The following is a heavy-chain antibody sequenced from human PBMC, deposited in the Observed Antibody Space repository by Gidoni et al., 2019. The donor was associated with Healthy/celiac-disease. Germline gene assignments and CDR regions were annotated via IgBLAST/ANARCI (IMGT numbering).Heavy chain of an antibody. CDR3: ARAGGYCSSTSCLPYYYYYYMDV. Sequence: QVQLQESGPGLVKPSETLSLTCTVSGGSVSSGSYYWSWIRQPPGKGLEWIGYIYYSGSTNYNPSLKSRVTISVDTSKNQFSLKLSSVTAADTAVYYCARAGGYCSSTSCLPYYYYYYMDVWGKGTTVTVSS. J-gene: IGHJ6*03. CDR2: IYYSGST. D-gene: IGHD2-2*03. CDR1: GGSVSSGSYY. V-gene: IGHV4-61*01.